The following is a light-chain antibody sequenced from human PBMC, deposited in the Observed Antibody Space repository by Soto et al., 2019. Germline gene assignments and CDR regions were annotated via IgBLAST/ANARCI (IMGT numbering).Light chain of an antibody. CDR2: DVS. Sequence: QSALAQPASVSGSPGQSITISCTGTSSDVGGYNYVSWYQQHPGKAPKLMVYDVSIRPSGVSNRFSGSKSGNTASLTISGLHAEDEADYYCSSYTTTTPLVCGTGTKVTVL. CDR1: SSDVGGYNY. CDR3: SSYTTTTPLV. J-gene: IGLJ1*01. V-gene: IGLV2-14*01.